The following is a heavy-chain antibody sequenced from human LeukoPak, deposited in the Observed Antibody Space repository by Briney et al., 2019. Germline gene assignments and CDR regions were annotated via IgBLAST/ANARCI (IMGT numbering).Heavy chain of an antibody. V-gene: IGHV3-48*03. J-gene: IGHJ4*02. D-gene: IGHD3-10*01. CDR2: ISSSGSTI. CDR3: ARDRSHGSGSYRDY. CDR1: GFTFSSYE. Sequence: PGGSLRLSCAASGFTFSSYEMNWVRQAPGKGLEWVSYISSSGSTIYYADSVKGRFTISRDNAKNSLYLQMNSLRAEDTAVYYCARDRSHGSGSYRDYWGQGTLVTVSS.